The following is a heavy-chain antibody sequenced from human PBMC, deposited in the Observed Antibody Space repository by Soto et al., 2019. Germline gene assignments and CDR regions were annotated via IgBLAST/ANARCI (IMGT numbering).Heavy chain of an antibody. CDR3: ARADGSSDHHYYYGMDV. CDR2: INPSGGST. J-gene: IGHJ6*02. CDR1: GYTFTSYY. D-gene: IGHD2-15*01. V-gene: IGHV1-46*01. Sequence: QVQLVQSGAEVKKPGASVKVSCKASGYTFTSYYMHWVRQAPGQGLEWMGIINPSGGSTSYAQKLQGRVTMTRDTSTSTVYMELSSLRSEDTAVYYCARADGSSDHHYYYGMDVWGQGTTVTVSS.